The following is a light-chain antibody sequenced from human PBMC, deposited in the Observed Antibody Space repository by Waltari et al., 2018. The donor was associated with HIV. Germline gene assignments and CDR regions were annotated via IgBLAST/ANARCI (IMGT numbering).Light chain of an antibody. CDR3: QQSGTSPPIT. Sequence: EIVLTQSPGPLSLSPGERATLSCRASQTISSSYLAWYQQKPGQAPRLLIYHTSRRATGISDRFSGSGSGTDFTLTISRLEPEDFAVYYCQQSGTSPPITFGPGTKVDMK. CDR2: HTS. V-gene: IGKV3-20*01. CDR1: QTISSSY. J-gene: IGKJ3*01.